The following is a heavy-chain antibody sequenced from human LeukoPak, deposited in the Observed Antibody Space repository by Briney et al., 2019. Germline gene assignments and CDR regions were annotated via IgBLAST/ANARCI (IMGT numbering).Heavy chain of an antibody. Sequence: GGSLRLSCAASGFRFTDYWMHWVRQGPGKGLVWVSRINTDGSTTSYADSVRGRFTISRDNAENTVYLQMNSLGAEDTALYFCARVNTGNWYFDLWGRGTLVTVSS. CDR1: GFRFTDYW. CDR3: ARVNTGNWYFDL. V-gene: IGHV3-74*01. CDR2: INTDGSTT. J-gene: IGHJ2*01. D-gene: IGHD3-10*01.